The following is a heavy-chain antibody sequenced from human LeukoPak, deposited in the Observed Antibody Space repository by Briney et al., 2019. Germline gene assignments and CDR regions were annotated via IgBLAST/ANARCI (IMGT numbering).Heavy chain of an antibody. Sequence: SVKVSCKASGGTFSSYAISWVRQAPGQGLEWMGGIIPIFGTANYAQKFQGRVTITADKSTSTAYMELSSLRSEDTAVYYCARGLHQTSEAYYYYMDVWGKGTTVTVSS. D-gene: IGHD4-11*01. CDR3: ARGLHQTSEAYYYYMDV. J-gene: IGHJ6*03. V-gene: IGHV1-69*06. CDR2: IIPIFGTA. CDR1: GGTFSSYA.